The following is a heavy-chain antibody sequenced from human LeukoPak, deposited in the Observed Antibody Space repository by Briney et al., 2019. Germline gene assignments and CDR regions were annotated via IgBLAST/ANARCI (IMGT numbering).Heavy chain of an antibody. Sequence: GGSLRLSCVASGFTFSDYYMSWIRQAPGKGLEWVSYISSGSGTIYYADSVKGRFTISRDNAKNSLYLQMNSLRAEDTAAYYCARTRYPNTFDIWGQGTMVTVSP. CDR2: ISSGSGTI. CDR1: GFTFSDYY. CDR3: ARTRYPNTFDI. V-gene: IGHV3-11*01. D-gene: IGHD1-26*01. J-gene: IGHJ3*02.